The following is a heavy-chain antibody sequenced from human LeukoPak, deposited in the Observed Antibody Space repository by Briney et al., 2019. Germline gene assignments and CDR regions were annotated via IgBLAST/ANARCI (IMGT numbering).Heavy chain of an antibody. CDR2: ISGGSGYI. CDR1: GFTFSTYS. J-gene: IGHJ4*02. CDR3: VKENGDYAFDY. V-gene: IGHV3-21*01. Sequence: GGSLRLSCAASGFTFSTYSMNWVRQAPGKGLEWVSSISGGSGYIYYADSVKGRFTISRNNAKNSLYLQMNSLRAEDSAVYYCVKENGDYAFDYWGQGTLVTVSS. D-gene: IGHD4-17*01.